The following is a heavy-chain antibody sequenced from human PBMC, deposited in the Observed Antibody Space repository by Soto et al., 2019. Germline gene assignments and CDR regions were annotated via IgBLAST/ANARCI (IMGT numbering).Heavy chain of an antibody. V-gene: IGHV1-3*01. CDR1: GYTFTSYA. J-gene: IGHJ4*02. Sequence: QVQLVQSGAEVKKPGASVKVSCKASGYTFTSYAMHWVRQAPGQRLEWMGWINAGNGNTKYSQKFQGRVTITRDTSASTAYMELSSLRSEDTAVYYCARAGGYCSGGSCYQDQFDYWGQGTLVTVSS. CDR2: INAGNGNT. CDR3: ARAGGYCSGGSCYQDQFDY. D-gene: IGHD2-15*01.